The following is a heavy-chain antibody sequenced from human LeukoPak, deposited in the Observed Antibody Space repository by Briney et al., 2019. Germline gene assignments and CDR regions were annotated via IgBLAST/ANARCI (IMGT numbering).Heavy chain of an antibody. CDR1: GFTFSSYG. D-gene: IGHD3-9*01. CDR3: ARGHGITSKYDILTGHYYGAFDV. Sequence: GGSLRLSCAASGFTFSSYGIHWVRQAPGKGLEWVAVTWYDGTNKYYADSVKGRFTLSRDNSKSTLYLHMNSLRAEVTALYYCARGHGITSKYDILTGHYYGAFDVWGQGTMVSVSS. J-gene: IGHJ3*01. CDR2: TWYDGTNK. V-gene: IGHV3-33*01.